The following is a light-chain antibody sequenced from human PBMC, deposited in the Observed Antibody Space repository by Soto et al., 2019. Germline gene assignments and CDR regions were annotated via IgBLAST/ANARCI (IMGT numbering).Light chain of an antibody. CDR3: QQYGSSPPT. CDR2: AAS. Sequence: EIVLTQSPCTLSLSPGERTTLSCRASQSISRYLAWYQQKPGQGPRLLIYAASSRATGTPDRFSGSGSGTDFTLTINRLEPEDFALYYCQQYGSSPPTFGQGTKVDIK. CDR1: QSISRY. J-gene: IGKJ1*01. V-gene: IGKV3-20*01.